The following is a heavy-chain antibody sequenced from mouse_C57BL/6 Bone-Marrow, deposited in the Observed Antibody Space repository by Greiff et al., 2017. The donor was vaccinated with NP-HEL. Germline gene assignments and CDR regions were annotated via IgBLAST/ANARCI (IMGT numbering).Heavy chain of an antibody. J-gene: IGHJ2*01. V-gene: IGHV10-1*01. CDR2: ISRKSNKYAT. Sequence: DVKLVESGGGLVQPKGSLKLSCAASGFSFNTYAMNWVRQAPGKGLEWVDRISRKSNKYATYYGDTGKERFTIPNDDSERMLYLQMNNLNTVVTAMYYCVRLGYFDYWGQGTTLTVSS. CDR3: VRLGYFDY. CDR1: GFSFNTYA.